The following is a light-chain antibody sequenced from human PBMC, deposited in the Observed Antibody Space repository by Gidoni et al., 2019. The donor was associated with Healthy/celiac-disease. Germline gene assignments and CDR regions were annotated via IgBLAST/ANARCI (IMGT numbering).Light chain of an antibody. Sequence: DIVMTQSTATLSVSPGERATLSCRASQSVSSNLAWYQQKPGQAPSLLIYGASTRATGIPARFSGSGSGTEFTLTISSLQSEDFAVYYCQQYNNWPPWTFGQXTKVEIK. V-gene: IGKV3-15*01. CDR2: GAS. J-gene: IGKJ1*01. CDR3: QQYNNWPPWT. CDR1: QSVSSN.